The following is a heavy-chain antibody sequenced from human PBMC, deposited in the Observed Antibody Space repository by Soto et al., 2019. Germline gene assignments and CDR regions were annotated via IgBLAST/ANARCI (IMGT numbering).Heavy chain of an antibody. CDR3: ARDLGNYYYAMDV. J-gene: IGHJ6*02. Sequence: TSETLSLTCTVSGYSISNGYYWGWIRQSPEKGLEWIGTIYHSGTTYYNPSLKSRVIMSIDTSKSQFSLRLSSVTAADTAVYYCARDLGNYYYAMDVWGQGTTVTVSS. V-gene: IGHV4-38-2*02. CDR1: GYSISNGYY. CDR2: IYHSGTT.